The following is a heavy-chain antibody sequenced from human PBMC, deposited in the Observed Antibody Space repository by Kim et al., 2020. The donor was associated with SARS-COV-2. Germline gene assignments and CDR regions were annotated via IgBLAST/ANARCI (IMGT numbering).Heavy chain of an antibody. D-gene: IGHD6-13*01. CDR3: AKDGRYSSSWYQYYFDY. CDR2: ISGSGDRT. CDR1: GFTFRSYT. Sequence: GGSLRLSCAASGFTFRSYTMTWVRQAPGKGLEWVSSISGSGDRTYYADSVKGRFTISRDTSKNTLYLQMDSLRAEDTALYYCAKDGRYSSSWYQYYFDYWGQGTLVTVSS. J-gene: IGHJ4*02. V-gene: IGHV3-23*01.